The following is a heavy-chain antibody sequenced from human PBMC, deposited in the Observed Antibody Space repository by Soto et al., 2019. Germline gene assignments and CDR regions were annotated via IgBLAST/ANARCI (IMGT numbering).Heavy chain of an antibody. Sequence: GESLRLSCAASGFTFSSYWMHWVRQAPGKGLVWVSRINSDGSSTSYADSVKGRFTISRDNAKNTLYLQMNSLRAEDTAVYYCARAGSWYSFDIWGQGTMVTVSS. V-gene: IGHV3-74*01. D-gene: IGHD6-13*01. CDR2: INSDGSST. CDR1: GFTFSSYW. J-gene: IGHJ3*02. CDR3: ARAGSWYSFDI.